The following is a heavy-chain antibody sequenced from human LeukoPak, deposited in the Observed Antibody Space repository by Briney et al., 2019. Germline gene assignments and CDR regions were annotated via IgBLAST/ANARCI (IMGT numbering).Heavy chain of an antibody. J-gene: IGHJ4*02. V-gene: IGHV3-23*01. CDR2: ISGSGGST. CDR3: AKDPSSSRIAAAGTAIDY. Sequence: PGGSLRLSCAASGFTFSSYAMSWVRQAPGKGLEWVSAISGSGGSTYYADSVKGRFTISRDNSKNTLYLQMNSLRAEDTAVYYCAKDPSSSRIAAAGTAIDYWGQGTLVTVSS. CDR1: GFTFSSYA. D-gene: IGHD6-13*01.